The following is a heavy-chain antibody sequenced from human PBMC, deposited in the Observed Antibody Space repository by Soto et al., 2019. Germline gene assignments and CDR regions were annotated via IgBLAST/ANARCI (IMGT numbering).Heavy chain of an antibody. J-gene: IGHJ5*02. Sequence: SETLSLTCTVSGGSISSGGYYWSGIRQPAGKGLEWIGYIYYSGSTYYNPSLKSRVTISVDTSKNQFSLKLSSVTAADTAVYYCARDYSKRGGVMGWFDPWGQGTLVTVSS. CDR2: IYYSGST. V-gene: IGHV4-31*03. CDR3: ARDYSKRGGVMGWFDP. D-gene: IGHD4-4*01. CDR1: GGSISSGGYY.